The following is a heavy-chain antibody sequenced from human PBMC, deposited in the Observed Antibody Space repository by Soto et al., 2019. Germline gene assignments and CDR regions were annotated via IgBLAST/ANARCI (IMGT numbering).Heavy chain of an antibody. D-gene: IGHD3-16*01. CDR1: GGTFSSYA. CDR2: IIPIFGTA. J-gene: IGHJ6*02. Sequence: SVKVSCKASGGTFSSYAISWVRQAPGQGLEWMGGIIPIFGTANYAQKFQGRVTITADGSTSTAYMELSSLRSEDTAVYYCAGGYYYYYGMDVWGQGTTVTVSS. V-gene: IGHV1-69*13. CDR3: AGGYYYYYGMDV.